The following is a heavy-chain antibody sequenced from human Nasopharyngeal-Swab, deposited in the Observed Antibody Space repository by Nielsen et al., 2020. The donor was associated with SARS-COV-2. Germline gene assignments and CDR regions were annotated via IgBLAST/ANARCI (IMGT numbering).Heavy chain of an antibody. V-gene: IGHV3-21*01. Sequence: GGSLRLSCAASGFTFSSYSMNWVRQAPGKGLEWVSSISSSRSYIYYADSVKGRFTISRDNAKNSLYLQMNSLRAEDTAVYYCARDRFTMVRGAFDPWGQGTLVTVSS. J-gene: IGHJ5*02. CDR3: ARDRFTMVRGAFDP. CDR2: ISSSRSYI. CDR1: GFTFSSYS. D-gene: IGHD3-10*01.